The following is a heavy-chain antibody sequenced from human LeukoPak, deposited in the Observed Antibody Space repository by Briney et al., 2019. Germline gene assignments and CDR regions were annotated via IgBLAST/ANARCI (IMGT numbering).Heavy chain of an antibody. J-gene: IGHJ6*03. CDR2: IFYSGST. CDR1: GGSISSSSYY. CDR3: AGGTHLHYYYYMDV. V-gene: IGHV4-39*07. D-gene: IGHD2-15*01. Sequence: SETLSLTCTVSGGSISSSSYYWGWIRQPPGKGLEWIGSIFYSGSTYYNPSLTSPVTMSVDTSKNQFSLKLSSVTAADTAVYYCAGGTHLHYYYYMDVWGKGTTVTVSS.